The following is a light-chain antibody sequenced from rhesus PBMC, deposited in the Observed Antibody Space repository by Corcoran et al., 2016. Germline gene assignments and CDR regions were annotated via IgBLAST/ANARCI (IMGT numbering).Light chain of an antibody. CDR1: QSVSSD. CDR2: GAS. Sequence: QVILTQSPATLSLSPGERATLSCRASQSVSSDLAWYQQKPGQAPRLLIYGASSRATGIPDRFSGSGSGTDFALTISSLEPGDVGVYHCYQHSSGFTFGPGTKLDI. V-gene: IGKV3-10*01. J-gene: IGKJ3*01. CDR3: YQHSSGFT.